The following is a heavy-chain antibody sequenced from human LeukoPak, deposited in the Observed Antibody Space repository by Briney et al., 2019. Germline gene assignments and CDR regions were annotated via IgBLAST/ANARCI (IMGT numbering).Heavy chain of an antibody. CDR1: GGSISSYY. CDR3: ARDLVVSRSNIVVVPAAIYWFDP. Sequence: SETLSLTCTVSGGSISSYYWSWIRQPAGKGLEWIGRIYTSGSTNYNPSLKSRVTMSVDTSKNQFSLKLSSVTAADTAVYYCARDLVVSRSNIVVVPAAIYWFDPWGRGTLVTVSS. CDR2: IYTSGST. V-gene: IGHV4-4*07. D-gene: IGHD2-2*01. J-gene: IGHJ5*02.